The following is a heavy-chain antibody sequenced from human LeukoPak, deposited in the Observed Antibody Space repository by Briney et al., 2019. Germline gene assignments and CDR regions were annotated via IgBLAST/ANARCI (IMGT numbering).Heavy chain of an antibody. CDR1: GGPISSYY. D-gene: IGHD3-3*01. J-gene: IGHJ4*02. V-gene: IGHV4-4*07. CDR3: ARSPGYDVCCGYHYY. Sequence: PSETLSLKCTVCGGPISSYYWSWIRQPAGKGLEGSGRIYSSGSTNYNPSLKRRVTMSVDTSKNQFSLKMSSLTAADTAVYYCARSPGYDVCCGYHYYWGQGTLVTVSS. CDR2: IYSSGST.